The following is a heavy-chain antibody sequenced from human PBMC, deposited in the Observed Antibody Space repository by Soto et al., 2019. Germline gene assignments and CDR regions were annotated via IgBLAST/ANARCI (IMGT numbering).Heavy chain of an antibody. CDR2: INHSGST. D-gene: IGHD6-19*01. CDR1: GGSFSGYY. V-gene: IGHV4-34*01. Sequence: SETLSLTCAVYGGSFSGYYWSWIRQPPGKGLEWIGEINHSGSTNYNPSLKSRVTISVDTSKNQFSLKLSSVTAADTAVYYCARGVAVADPEGYYFDYWGQGTLVTVSS. J-gene: IGHJ4*02. CDR3: ARGVAVADPEGYYFDY.